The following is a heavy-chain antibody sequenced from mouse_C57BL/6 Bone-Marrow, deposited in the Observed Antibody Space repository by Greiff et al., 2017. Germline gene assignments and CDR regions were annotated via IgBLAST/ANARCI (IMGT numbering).Heavy chain of an antibody. CDR2: INPSSGYT. CDR3: ARVIYAMDY. Sequence: QVQLQQSGAELARPGASVKMSCKASGYTFTSYTMHWVKQRPGQGLEWIGYINPSSGYTKYNQKFKDKATLTADKSSSTAYMQLSRRTSEDAAVYDCARVIYAMDYWGQGTSVTVTA. CDR1: GYTFTSYT. J-gene: IGHJ4*01. V-gene: IGHV1-4*01.